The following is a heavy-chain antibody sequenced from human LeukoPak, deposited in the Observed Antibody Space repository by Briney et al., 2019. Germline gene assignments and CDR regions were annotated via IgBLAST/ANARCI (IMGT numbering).Heavy chain of an antibody. J-gene: IGHJ4*02. CDR3: AKNPWIQLLMFDY. CDR2: ISSSSRTI. Sequence: GGSLRLSCAASGFTLSYSNMNWVRQAPGKGLEWVSYISSSSRTIYYADSVKGRFTISRDNGKNSLYLQMNSLRAEDTAVYYCAKNPWIQLLMFDYWGQGTLVTVSS. V-gene: IGHV3-48*01. D-gene: IGHD5-18*01. CDR1: GFTLSYSN.